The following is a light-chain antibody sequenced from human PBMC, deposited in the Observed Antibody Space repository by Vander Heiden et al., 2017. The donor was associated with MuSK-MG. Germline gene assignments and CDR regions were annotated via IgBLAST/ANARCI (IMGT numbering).Light chain of an antibody. J-gene: IGKJ1*01. CDR3: QHRSNWPPWT. CDR1: QSVESY. V-gene: IGKV3-11*01. CDR2: NTS. Sequence: EIVLTQSPATLSLSPGERATLSCRASQSVESYLAWYQQKPGQAPRLLIYNTSTRATGVPARFGGSGSETDFTLTISNREPEDSAVYYCQHRSNWPPWTFGQGTKVEI.